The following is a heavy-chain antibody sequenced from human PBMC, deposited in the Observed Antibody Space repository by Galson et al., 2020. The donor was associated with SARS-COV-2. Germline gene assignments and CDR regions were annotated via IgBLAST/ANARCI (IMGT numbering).Heavy chain of an antibody. Sequence: PSETLSLTCAVSGTSISSGSYSSNWIRQPPGKGLEWLGYISHSGGTYYNPSLKSRVTISGDRSKNQFSLRLSSVTAADTAVYYCARLHYGEYAPEAFDMWGPGTRVTVAS. CDR3: ARLHYGEYAPEAFDM. CDR2: ISHSGGT. D-gene: IGHD4-17*01. J-gene: IGHJ3*02. CDR1: GTSISSGSYS. V-gene: IGHV4-30-2*01.